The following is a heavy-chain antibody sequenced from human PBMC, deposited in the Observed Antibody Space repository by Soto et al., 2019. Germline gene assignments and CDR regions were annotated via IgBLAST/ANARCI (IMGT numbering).Heavy chain of an antibody. CDR3: ARGYSNFYYYYGMDV. CDR2: INHSEST. Sequence: SEDLSPSSDDNSAPSTGYYLRWIIRLPGKGLEWIGEINHSESTNYNPSHKSRVTISVNTSKKQFSLKLSSVTAADTAVYYCARGYSNFYYYYGMDVWVQWTTVTVSS. D-gene: IGHD4-4*01. V-gene: IGHV4-34*01. J-gene: IGHJ6*02. CDR1: SAPSTGYY.